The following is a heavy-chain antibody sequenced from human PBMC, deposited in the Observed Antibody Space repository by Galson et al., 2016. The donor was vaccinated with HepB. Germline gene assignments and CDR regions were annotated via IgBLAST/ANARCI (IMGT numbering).Heavy chain of an antibody. D-gene: IGHD6-6*01. Sequence: SLRLSYAASGFTFSTSWMSWVRQASGKGLEWVANIKPDGREKYYVDSVKGRFTISRDNAKNSLFLQMNSLRAEDTAVYYCAKDSSSALWGRGSLVTVSS. CDR3: AKDSSSAL. CDR1: GFTFSTSW. CDR2: IKPDGREK. J-gene: IGHJ2*01. V-gene: IGHV3-7*01.